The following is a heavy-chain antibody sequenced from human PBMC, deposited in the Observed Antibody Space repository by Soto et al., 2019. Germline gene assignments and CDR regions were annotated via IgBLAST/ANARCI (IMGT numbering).Heavy chain of an antibody. D-gene: IGHD2-21*02. Sequence: QVPLVQSGAEVKTPGASVKVSCKASGYTFTRYYLHLVRQAPGQGLEWMGIINPSGGSTNYAQKFQGRATMTRDTSTSTVVMELSSLRSEDTAVYYCVRGGSVVVVTDGFDYWGQGTLVTVSS. CDR1: GYTFTRYY. CDR2: INPSGGST. CDR3: VRGGSVVVVTDGFDY. V-gene: IGHV1-46*01. J-gene: IGHJ4*02.